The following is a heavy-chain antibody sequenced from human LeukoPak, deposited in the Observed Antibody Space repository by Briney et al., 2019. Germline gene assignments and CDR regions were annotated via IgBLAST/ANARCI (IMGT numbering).Heavy chain of an antibody. Sequence: GGSLRLSCEASGFTFSAYAIHWVRQAPGKGLEWVAVISYDGSNKYYADSVKGRLTISRDNSKNTLYLQMNSLRAEDTAVYYCARGGMAYAIRKLDHWGQGTLVTVSS. V-gene: IGHV3-30*01. CDR3: ARGGMAYAIRKLDH. CDR1: GFTFSAYA. D-gene: IGHD2-8*01. CDR2: ISYDGSNK. J-gene: IGHJ4*02.